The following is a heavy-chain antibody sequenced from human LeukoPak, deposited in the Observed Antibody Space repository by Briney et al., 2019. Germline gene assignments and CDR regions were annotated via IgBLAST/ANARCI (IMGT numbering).Heavy chain of an antibody. Sequence: GASVKVSCKASGYTFTSYDINWVRQATGQGLEWMGWMNPNSGNTGYAQKFQGRVTMTRNTSISTAYMELSSLRSEDTAVYYCARGAEVWFGELPSKFDPWGQGTLVTVSS. D-gene: IGHD3-10*01. CDR2: MNPNSGNT. CDR3: ARGAEVWFGELPSKFDP. V-gene: IGHV1-8*01. J-gene: IGHJ5*02. CDR1: GYTFTSYD.